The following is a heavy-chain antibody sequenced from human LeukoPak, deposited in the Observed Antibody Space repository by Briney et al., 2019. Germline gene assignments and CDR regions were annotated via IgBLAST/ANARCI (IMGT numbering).Heavy chain of an antibody. CDR3: ARVWAPIHATTIFGVVRLDP. D-gene: IGHD3-3*01. CDR1: GGTFSSDA. Sequence: SVKVSCKASGGTFSSDAISWVRQAPGQGLEWMGGIIPIYGTANYAQKFQGRVTITADESTSTVHLELSSLRSEDTAVYYCARVWAPIHATTIFGVVRLDPWGQGTLVTVSS. V-gene: IGHV1-69*01. CDR2: IIPIYGTA. J-gene: IGHJ5*02.